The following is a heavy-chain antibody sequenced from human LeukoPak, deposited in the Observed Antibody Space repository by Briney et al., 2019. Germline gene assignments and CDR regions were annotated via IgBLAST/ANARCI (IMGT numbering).Heavy chain of an antibody. CDR1: GFTFSTYA. D-gene: IGHD6-13*01. CDR3: AKGGDSSSWYGDY. CDR2: ILYDGNNK. J-gene: IGHJ4*02. Sequence: PGRSLRLSCIPSGFTFSTYAFHWVRQAPGKGLEWVAVILYDGNNKFYADSVKGRFTISRDDSRNTVYLQMNSLTTEDTAVYYCAKGGDSSSWYGDYWGQGTLVTVSS. V-gene: IGHV3-30*18.